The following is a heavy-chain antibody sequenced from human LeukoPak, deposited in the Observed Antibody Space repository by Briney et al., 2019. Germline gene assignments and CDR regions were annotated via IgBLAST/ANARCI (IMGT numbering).Heavy chain of an antibody. Sequence: GGSLRLSCAASGFTFSNYAMSWVRQAPGKGLEWVSSIGGSGTITYYADSVKGRFTISRDNSKNTLYLQMNSLRAEDTAVYYCAKDRDFFDYWGQGTLVTVSS. CDR2: IGGSGTIT. V-gene: IGHV3-23*01. D-gene: IGHD2/OR15-2a*01. CDR1: GFTFSNYA. J-gene: IGHJ4*02. CDR3: AKDRDFFDY.